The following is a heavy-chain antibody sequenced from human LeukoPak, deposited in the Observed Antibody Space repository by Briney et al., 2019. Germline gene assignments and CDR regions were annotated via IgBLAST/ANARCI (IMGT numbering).Heavy chain of an antibody. CDR1: GFTVSSNY. Sequence: GGSLRLSCAASGFTVSSNYMSWVRQAPGKGLEWVSVIYSGGSTYYADSVKGRFTISRDNSKNTLYLQMNSLRAEDTAVYYCARDLVDLVYYYDSSGYFPGYYGMDVWGQGTTVTVSS. V-gene: IGHV3-66*01. CDR2: IYSGGST. CDR3: ARDLVDLVYYYDSSGYFPGYYGMDV. J-gene: IGHJ6*02. D-gene: IGHD3-22*01.